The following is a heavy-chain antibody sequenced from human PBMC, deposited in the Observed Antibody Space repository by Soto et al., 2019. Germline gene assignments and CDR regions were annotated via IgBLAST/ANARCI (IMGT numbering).Heavy chain of an antibody. CDR2: IDPSGGDT. D-gene: IGHD3-10*01. CDR3: AKRRGVRLTRSSFDY. V-gene: IGHV1-46*02. CDR1: GYTFNRHY. J-gene: IGHJ4*02. Sequence: QVQLVQSGAEVRKPGASVKVSCKASGYTFNRHYIQWVRQAPGQGLEWMGMIDPSGGDTNYAKKFQGRVTLTSDTSTSTAYMELSSLRSEDTAVYYCAKRRGVRLTRSSFDYWGPGTLVIVSS.